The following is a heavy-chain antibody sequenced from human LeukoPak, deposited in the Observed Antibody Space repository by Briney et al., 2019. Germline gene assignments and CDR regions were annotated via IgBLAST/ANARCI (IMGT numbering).Heavy chain of an antibody. V-gene: IGHV4-4*07. D-gene: IGHD2-2*01. Sequence: SETLSLTCTVSGGSISSYYWSWIRQPAGKGLEWIGRIYTSGSTNYNPSLKSRVTMSVDTSKNQFSLKLSSVTAEDTAVYYCARGREDIVVVPAAMMGYYYYYYMDVWGKGTTVTVSS. CDR2: IYTSGST. J-gene: IGHJ6*03. CDR1: GGSISSYY. CDR3: ARGREDIVVVPAAMMGYYYYYYMDV.